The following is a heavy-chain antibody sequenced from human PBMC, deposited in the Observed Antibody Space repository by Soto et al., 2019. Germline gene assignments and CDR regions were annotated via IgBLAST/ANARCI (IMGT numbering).Heavy chain of an antibody. J-gene: IGHJ4*02. V-gene: IGHV3-23*01. Sequence: PGGSLRLSCAASGFTFSSYAMSLVRQAPGKGLEWVSAISGSGGSTYYADSVKGRFTISRDDSKNTLYLQMNSLKTEDTAVYYCTTDPPMFDYWGQGTLVTVSS. CDR2: ISGSGGST. CDR3: TTDPPMFDY. CDR1: GFTFSSYA.